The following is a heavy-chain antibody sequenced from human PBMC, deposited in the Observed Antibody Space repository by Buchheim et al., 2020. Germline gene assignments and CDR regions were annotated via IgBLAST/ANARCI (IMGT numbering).Heavy chain of an antibody. CDR1: GFTFSSYG. CDR3: ARGGDYHFISLRHYMDV. V-gene: IGHV3-33*01. D-gene: IGHD4-17*01. J-gene: IGHJ6*03. CDR2: IWYDGSNK. Sequence: QVQLVESGGGVVQPGRSLRLSCAASGFTFSSYGMHWVRQAPGKGLEWVAVIWYDGSNKYYADSVKGRFTISRDNSKHTLYLQMNSLRAEDTAVYYCARGGDYHFISLRHYMDVWGKGTT.